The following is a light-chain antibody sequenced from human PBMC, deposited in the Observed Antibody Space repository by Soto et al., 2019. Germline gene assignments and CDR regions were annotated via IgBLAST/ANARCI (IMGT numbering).Light chain of an antibody. CDR3: QQYFITPPT. CDR1: QSVLYTSNRNY. V-gene: IGKV4-1*01. CDR2: WAS. J-gene: IGKJ4*01. Sequence: DIVMTQSPDSLAVSLGDRATINCKSSQSVLYTSNRNYLAWYQQKTGQPPKLLVYWASTRESGVPDRFTGSGSGTYFTLTIDNVQPDDVAVYYCQQYFITPPTFGGGTKVDIK.